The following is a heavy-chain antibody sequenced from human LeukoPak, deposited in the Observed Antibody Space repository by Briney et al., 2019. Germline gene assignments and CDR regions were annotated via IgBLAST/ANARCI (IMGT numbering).Heavy chain of an antibody. Sequence: SETLSLTCTVSGGSISSYYWSWIRQPAGKGLEWIGRIFSSGITKYNPSLKSRVTMSVDTSKNQFSLRLSSVTAADTAVYYCARDAPYGDFWFDPRGQGTLVTVSS. V-gene: IGHV4-4*07. J-gene: IGHJ5*02. D-gene: IGHD4-17*01. CDR1: GGSISSYY. CDR2: IFSSGIT. CDR3: ARDAPYGDFWFDP.